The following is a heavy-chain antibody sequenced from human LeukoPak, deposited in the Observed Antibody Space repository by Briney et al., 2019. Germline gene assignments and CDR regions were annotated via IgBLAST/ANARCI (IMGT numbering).Heavy chain of an antibody. D-gene: IGHD3-3*01. CDR2: MNPNSGNT. Sequence: GASVTVSFKASGYTFTSYDINWVRQATGQGLGWMGWMNPNSGNTGYAQKFQGRVTITTNTSITTAYMELSSLISEDTAVYSCARAPSWGGNPLGGYSSYYMDVRGKGTTVTVSS. V-gene: IGHV1-8*03. CDR1: GYTFTSYD. J-gene: IGHJ6*03. CDR3: ARAPSWGGNPLGGYSSYYMDV.